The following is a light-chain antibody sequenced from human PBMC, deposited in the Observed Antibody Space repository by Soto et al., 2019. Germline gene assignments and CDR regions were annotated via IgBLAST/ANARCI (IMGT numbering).Light chain of an antibody. CDR2: DVS. CDR1: SSDVGGYNY. J-gene: IGLJ1*01. V-gene: IGLV2-11*01. CDR3: CSYAGSYTFI. Sequence: LTQPRSVSGSPGQSVTISCTGTSSDVGGYNYVSWYQQHPGKAPKLMIYDVSKRPSGVPDRFSGSKSGNTASLTISGLQAEDEADYYCCSYAGSYTFIFGTGTKVTVL.